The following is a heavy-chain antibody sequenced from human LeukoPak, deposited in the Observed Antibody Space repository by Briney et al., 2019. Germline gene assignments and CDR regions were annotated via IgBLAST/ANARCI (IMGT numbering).Heavy chain of an antibody. Sequence: KPSETLSLTCTVSGGSISSYYWSWIRQPPGKGLEWNGYIYYIGSTNYNPSLKSRVPISVDTSKNQFSLKLSSVTAADTAVYYCARGYCSGGSCYRGNFFDSWGQGTLVTVSS. V-gene: IGHV4-59*01. CDR1: GGSISSYY. CDR3: ARGYCSGGSCYRGNFFDS. J-gene: IGHJ4*02. CDR2: IYYIGST. D-gene: IGHD2-15*01.